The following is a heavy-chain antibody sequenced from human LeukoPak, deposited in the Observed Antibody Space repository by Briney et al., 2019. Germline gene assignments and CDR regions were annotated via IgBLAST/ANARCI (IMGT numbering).Heavy chain of an antibody. D-gene: IGHD6-19*01. J-gene: IGHJ4*02. V-gene: IGHV4-39*01. CDR2: IYYSGST. CDR1: GGSISSSSYY. Sequence: PSETLSLTCTVSGGSISSSSYYWGWIRQPPGKGLEWIGNIYYSGSTYYNPSLKSRVTISVDTSKNQFSLKLNSVTAADTAVYYCARLPGYSSGWYPFDYWGQGTLVTVSS. CDR3: ARLPGYSSGWYPFDY.